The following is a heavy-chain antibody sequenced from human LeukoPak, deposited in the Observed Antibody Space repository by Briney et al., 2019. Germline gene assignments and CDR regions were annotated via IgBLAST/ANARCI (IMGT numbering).Heavy chain of an antibody. J-gene: IGHJ1*01. CDR1: GFTFDDYA. CDR2: ISWNSGSI. D-gene: IGHD5-18*01. CDR3: AKDTHARYSYGYFQH. Sequence: GGSLRLSCAASGFTFDDYAMHWVRQAPGKGLEWVSGISWNSGSIGYADSVKGRFTISRDNAKNSLYLQMNSLSAEDTALYYCAKDTHARYSYGYFQHWGQGTLVTVSS. V-gene: IGHV3-9*01.